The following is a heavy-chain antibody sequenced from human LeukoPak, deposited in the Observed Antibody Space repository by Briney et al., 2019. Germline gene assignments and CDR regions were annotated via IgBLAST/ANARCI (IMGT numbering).Heavy chain of an antibody. CDR2: ISGSGGST. D-gene: IGHD3-22*01. CDR3: AKVGDSSGYYYSFDY. J-gene: IGHJ4*02. V-gene: IGHV3-23*01. CDR1: GFTFSSYA. Sequence: GGSLRLSCAASGFTFSSYAMSWVRQAPGKGLEWVSAISGSGGSTYYADSVKGRFTISRDNSKNTLYLQMNSLRAEDTAVYYCAKVGDSSGYYYSFDYWGQGTLVTVSS.